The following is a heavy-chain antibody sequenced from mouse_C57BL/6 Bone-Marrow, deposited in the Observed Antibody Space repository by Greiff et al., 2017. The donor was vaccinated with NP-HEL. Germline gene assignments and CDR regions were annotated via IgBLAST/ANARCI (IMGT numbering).Heavy chain of an antibody. D-gene: IGHD3-3*01. CDR3: TREGWDDD. V-gene: IGHV1-69*01. J-gene: IGHJ2*01. CDR2: IDPSDSYT. CDR1: GYTFTSYW. Sequence: QVQLKQPGAELVMPGASVKLSCKASGYTFTSYWMHWVKQRPGQGLEWIGEIDPSDSYTNYNQKFKGKSTLTVDKSSSTAYMQLSSLTSEDSAVYYCTREGWDDDWGKGTTLTVSS.